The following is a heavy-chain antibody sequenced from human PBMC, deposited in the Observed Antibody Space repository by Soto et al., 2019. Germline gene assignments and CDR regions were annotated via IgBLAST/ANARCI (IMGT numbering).Heavy chain of an antibody. CDR3: GRQRTTVVTQAYFHH. Sequence: ASETLSLTCIVSGESISSSSYYWGWIRQPPGKGLEWIGSIYYSGRTYYNPSFKSRVTISIDTSKNQFSLKLSSVTATDTAVYYCGRQRTTVVTQAYFHHWGQGALVTVSS. CDR1: GESISSSSYY. D-gene: IGHD2-21*02. CDR2: IYYSGRT. J-gene: IGHJ4*02. V-gene: IGHV4-39*01.